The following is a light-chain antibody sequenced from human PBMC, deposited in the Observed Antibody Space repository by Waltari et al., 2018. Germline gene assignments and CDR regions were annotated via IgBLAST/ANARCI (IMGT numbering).Light chain of an antibody. CDR1: SGHSSNV. Sequence: QLVVTQSPSASASLGASVKLTCTLSSGHSSNVIAWLQQHPERGPRYLMKVNSDGSHSRGAEIRIRFSCSSSGAERYLTSSSLQSEDEADYYCQTGGHGTWVFGGGTKLTVL. CDR3: QTGGHGTWV. V-gene: IGLV4-69*01. CDR2: VNSDGSH. J-gene: IGLJ3*02.